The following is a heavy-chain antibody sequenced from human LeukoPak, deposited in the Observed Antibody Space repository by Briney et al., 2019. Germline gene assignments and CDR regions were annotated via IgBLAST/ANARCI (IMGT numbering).Heavy chain of an antibody. CDR2: IKKDGSEK. CDR3: AKDTPTTGYHLDS. J-gene: IGHJ4*02. V-gene: IGHV3-7*01. CDR1: GFTLSSYW. Sequence: GGSLRLSCAASGFTLSSYWMSWVRQAPGKGLEWVANIKKDGSEKYYVDSVKGRFTISRDNSENTLYLQINSLRVEDTAVYYCAKDTPTTGYHLDSWGQGTLVTVSS. D-gene: IGHD1-1*01.